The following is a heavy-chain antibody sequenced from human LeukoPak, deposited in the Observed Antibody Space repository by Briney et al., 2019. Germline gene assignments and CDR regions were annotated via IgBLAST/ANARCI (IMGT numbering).Heavy chain of an antibody. J-gene: IGHJ4*02. CDR1: GYTLTELS. Sequence: ASVKVSCKVSGYTLTELSMHWVRQAPGKGLEWMGGFDPEDGETIYAQKFQGRVTMTEDTSTDTAYMELSSLRSEDTAVYYCATGLSGPIVVVPAAIGPFDYWGQGTLVTVSS. CDR3: ATGLSGPIVVVPAAIGPFDY. CDR2: FDPEDGET. V-gene: IGHV1-24*01. D-gene: IGHD2-2*01.